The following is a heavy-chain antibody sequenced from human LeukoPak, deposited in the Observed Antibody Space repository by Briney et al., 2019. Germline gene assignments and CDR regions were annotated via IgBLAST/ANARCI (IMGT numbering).Heavy chain of an antibody. J-gene: IGHJ4*02. Sequence: GGSLRLSCAASGFTFSDYYMSCIRQAPGKGLEWVSYISSSGSTIYYADSVKGRFTISRDNAKNSLYLQMNSLRAEDTAVYYCARARYYYGSGSYLTPDYWGQGTLVTVSS. CDR1: GFTFSDYY. CDR2: ISSSGSTI. V-gene: IGHV3-11*04. CDR3: ARARYYYGSGSYLTPDY. D-gene: IGHD3-10*01.